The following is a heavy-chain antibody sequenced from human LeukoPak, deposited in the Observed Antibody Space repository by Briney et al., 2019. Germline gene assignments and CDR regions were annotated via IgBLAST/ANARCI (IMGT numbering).Heavy chain of an antibody. Sequence: GGSLRLSCAASGFTFSGYSMNWVRQAREKGLEWVSYISSSSITIYYADSVKGRFTISRDNVKNSLELQMNSLRAEDTAMYFCARVYGSGGYRPFDPWGQGTLVTVSS. D-gene: IGHD3-10*01. V-gene: IGHV3-48*01. J-gene: IGHJ5*02. CDR1: GFTFSGYS. CDR3: ARVYGSGGYRPFDP. CDR2: ISSSSITI.